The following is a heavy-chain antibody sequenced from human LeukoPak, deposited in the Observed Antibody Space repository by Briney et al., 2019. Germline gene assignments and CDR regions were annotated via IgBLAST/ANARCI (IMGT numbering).Heavy chain of an antibody. D-gene: IGHD1-26*01. J-gene: IGHJ4*02. Sequence: SETLSLTCTVSGGSISSGGNYWSWIRQHPGKGLEWIGYIYYSGSTYYNPSLKSRVTISVDTSKNQFSLKLSSVTAADTAVYYCARYSGSYWNFDYWGQGTLVTVSS. V-gene: IGHV4-31*03. CDR1: GGSISSGGNY. CDR3: ARYSGSYWNFDY. CDR2: IYYSGST.